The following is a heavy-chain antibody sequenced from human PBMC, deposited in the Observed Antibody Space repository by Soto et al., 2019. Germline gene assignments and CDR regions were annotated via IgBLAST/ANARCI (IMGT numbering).Heavy chain of an antibody. CDR1: GYTFTSYG. D-gene: IGHD2-2*01. CDR2: ISAYNGNT. V-gene: IGHV1-18*01. Sequence: ASLKVSCKASGYTFTSYGISWVRQAPGQGLEWMGWISAYNGNTNYAQKLQGRVTMTTDTSTSTAYMELRSLRSDDTAVYYCARDRSGGVVPAALNRFDPWGQGTLVTVSS. J-gene: IGHJ5*02. CDR3: ARDRSGGVVPAALNRFDP.